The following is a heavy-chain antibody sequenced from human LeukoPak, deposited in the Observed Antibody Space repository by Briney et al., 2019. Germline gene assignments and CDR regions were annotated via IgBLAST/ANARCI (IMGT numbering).Heavy chain of an antibody. D-gene: IGHD6-19*01. CDR1: GFTFSSYR. Sequence: PGGSLRLSCAASGFTFSSYRMNWVRQAPGKGLEWVSHISRSSSTIYYADSVKGRFTISRDNAKNSLYLQMNSLRAEDTAVYYCARVSPPLRGTGWVRPTEWGQGTLVTVSS. J-gene: IGHJ4*02. CDR2: ISRSSSTI. CDR3: ARVSPPLRGTGWVRPTE. V-gene: IGHV3-48*01.